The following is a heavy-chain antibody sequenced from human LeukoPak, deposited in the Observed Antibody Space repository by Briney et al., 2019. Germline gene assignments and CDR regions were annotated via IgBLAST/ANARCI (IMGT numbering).Heavy chain of an antibody. Sequence: ASVKVSCKASGYTFTGYYMHWVRQAPGQGLEWMGWINPNSGGTNYAQKFQGRVTMTRDTSISTAYMELSRLRSDDTAVYYCAREDLEMRPLFDYWGQGTLVTVSS. D-gene: IGHD5-24*01. CDR1: GYTFTGYY. J-gene: IGHJ4*02. V-gene: IGHV1-2*02. CDR3: AREDLEMRPLFDY. CDR2: INPNSGGT.